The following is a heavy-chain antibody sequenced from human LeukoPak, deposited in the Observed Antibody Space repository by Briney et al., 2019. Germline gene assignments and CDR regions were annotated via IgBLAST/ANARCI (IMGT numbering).Heavy chain of an antibody. CDR1: GGSISSGSYY. D-gene: IGHD2-15*01. CDR2: IYSSGST. V-gene: IGHV4-61*02. Sequence: SETLSLTCTVSGGSISSGSYYWSWIRQPAGKGLEWIGRIYSSGSTNYNPSLKSRVTISLDTSKNQFSLKLSSVTAADTAVYYCARVIADRKYYYYYYMDVWGKGTTVTVSS. CDR3: ARVIADRKYYYYYYMDV. J-gene: IGHJ6*03.